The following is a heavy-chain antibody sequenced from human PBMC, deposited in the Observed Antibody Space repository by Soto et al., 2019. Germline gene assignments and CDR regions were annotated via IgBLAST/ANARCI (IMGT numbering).Heavy chain of an antibody. Sequence: HPGGSLRLSCAASGFTFSSYAMHWVRQAPGKGLEWVAVISYDGSNKYYADSVKGRFTISRDNSKNTLYLQMNSLRAEDTAVYYCAKDHPKPEFDYWGQGTLVTVSS. CDR1: GFTFSSYA. CDR3: AKDHPKPEFDY. CDR2: ISYDGSNK. J-gene: IGHJ4*02. V-gene: IGHV3-30-3*01.